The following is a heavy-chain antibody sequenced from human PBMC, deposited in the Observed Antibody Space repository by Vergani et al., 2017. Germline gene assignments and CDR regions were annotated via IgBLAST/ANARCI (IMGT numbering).Heavy chain of an antibody. CDR3: ARGRPLPNYYYYYYMDV. J-gene: IGHJ6*03. Sequence: QVQLVQSGAEVKKPGASVKVSCKASGYTFTSYDINWVRQATGQGLEWMGWMNPNSGNTGYAQKFKGRVTMTRNTSISTAYMELGSLRSEDTAVYYCARGRPLPNYYYYYYMDVWGKGTTVTVSS. CDR1: GYTFTSYD. V-gene: IGHV1-8*01. CDR2: MNPNSGNT.